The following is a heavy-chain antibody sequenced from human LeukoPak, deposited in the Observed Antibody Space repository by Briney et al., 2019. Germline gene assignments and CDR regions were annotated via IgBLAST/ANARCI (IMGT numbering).Heavy chain of an antibody. CDR3: ARDWYEYSYGSYYYYGMDV. V-gene: IGHV1-69*04. J-gene: IGHJ6*02. CDR1: GFTFSSYT. Sequence: PGRSLRLSCAASGFTFSSYTISWVRQAPGQGLEWMGRIIPILGIANYAQKFQGRVTITADKSTSTAYMELSSLRSEDTAVYYCARDWYEYSYGSYYYYGMDVWGQGTTVTVSS. CDR2: IIPILGIA. D-gene: IGHD5-18*01.